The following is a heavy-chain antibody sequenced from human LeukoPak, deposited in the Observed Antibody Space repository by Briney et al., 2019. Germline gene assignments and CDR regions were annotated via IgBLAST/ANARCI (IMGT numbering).Heavy chain of an antibody. V-gene: IGHV3-74*01. CDR1: GITYGNNQ. CDR2: INSDGGGA. Sequence: GVPLSLPCAPSGITYGNNQVHCVRHGTGKGLVWISRINSDGGGAIYADSVKGRLTVSRDNANNTLYLQMNSLRAEGTTVYYCARDVPHNWFDTWGEGTLVTVSS. CDR3: ARDVPHNWFDT. J-gene: IGHJ5*02.